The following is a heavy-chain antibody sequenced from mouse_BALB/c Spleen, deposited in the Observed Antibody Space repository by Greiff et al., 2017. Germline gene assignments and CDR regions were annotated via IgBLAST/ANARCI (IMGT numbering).Heavy chain of an antibody. J-gene: IGHJ3*01. CDR2: INPSTGYT. CDR3: ARGWFAY. V-gene: IGHV1-7*01. CDR1: GYTFTSYW. Sequence: QVQLKQSGAELAKPGASVKMSCKASGYTFTSYWMHWVKQRPGQGLEWIGYINPSTGYTEYNQKFKDKATLTADKSSSTAYMQLSSLTSEDSAVYCCARGWFAYWGQGTLVTVSA.